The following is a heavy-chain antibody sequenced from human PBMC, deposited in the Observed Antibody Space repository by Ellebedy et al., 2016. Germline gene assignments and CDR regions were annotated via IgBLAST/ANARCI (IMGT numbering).Heavy chain of an antibody. V-gene: IGHV3-48*02. CDR3: ARGSGWHYGEDHPTYLSPLY. CDR1: GFTFSSYS. J-gene: IGHJ4*02. Sequence: GESLKISCAASGFTFSSYSMNWVRQAPGKGLEWVSYISSSSSTIYYADSVKGRFTISRDNAKNSLYLQMNSLRDEDTAVYYCARGSGWHYGEDHPTYLSPLYWGQGTLVTVSS. CDR2: ISSSSSTI. D-gene: IGHD6-19*01.